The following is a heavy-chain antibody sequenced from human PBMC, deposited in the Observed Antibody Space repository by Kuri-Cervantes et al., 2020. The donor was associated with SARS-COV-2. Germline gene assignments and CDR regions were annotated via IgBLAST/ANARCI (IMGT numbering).Heavy chain of an antibody. CDR1: GGSISSGSYY. CDR3: ARLEV. D-gene: IGHD1-1*01. V-gene: IGHV4-39*07. CDR2: INHSGST. Sequence: SETLSLTCTVSGGSISSGSYYWSWIRQPPGKGLEWIGEINHSGSTNYNPSLKSRVTISVDTSKNQFSLKLSSVTAADTAVYYCARLEVWGPGTLVTVSS. J-gene: IGHJ4*02.